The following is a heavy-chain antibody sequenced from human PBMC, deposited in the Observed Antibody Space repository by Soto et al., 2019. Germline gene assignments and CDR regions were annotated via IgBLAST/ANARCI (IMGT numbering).Heavy chain of an antibody. CDR3: AADPLAGSYSTYYYYGMDV. V-gene: IGHV1-58*01. CDR2: IVVGSGNT. J-gene: IGHJ6*02. CDR1: GFTFTSSA. D-gene: IGHD1-26*01. Sequence: GASVKVSCKASGFTFTSSAVQWVRQARGQRLEWIGWIVVGSGNTNYAQKFQERVTITRDMSTSTAYMELSSLRSEDTAVYYCAADPLAGSYSTYYYYGMDVWGQGTTVTVSS.